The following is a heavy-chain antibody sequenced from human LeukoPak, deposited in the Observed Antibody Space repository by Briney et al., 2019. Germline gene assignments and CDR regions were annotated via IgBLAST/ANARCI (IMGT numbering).Heavy chain of an antibody. CDR2: INEGGSVT. D-gene: IGHD5-24*01. Sequence: PGGSLRLSCAASGFTFSNYWMHWVRQAPGKGLVWVSRINEGGSVTDYADSVKGRFTISRDNAKNTLYLETNSLRAEDTAVYYCSRDLRGRDDYWGQGTLVSVSS. CDR3: SRDLRGRDDY. J-gene: IGHJ4*02. CDR1: GFTFSNYW. V-gene: IGHV3-74*01.